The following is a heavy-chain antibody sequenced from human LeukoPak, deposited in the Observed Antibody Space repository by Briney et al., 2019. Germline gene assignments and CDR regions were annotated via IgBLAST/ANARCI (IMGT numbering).Heavy chain of an antibody. V-gene: IGHV3-48*01. J-gene: IGHJ4*02. CDR2: IISISSTI. CDR1: GFTFSSYS. D-gene: IGHD4-17*01. CDR3: ASLPETTVDY. Sequence: PGGSLRLACAAAGFTFSSYSMSWVRQAPGKGLGWVSYIISISSTIYYADSVKGRFTTSRDNAKNSLYLQVNSLRAEDTAVYYCASLPETTVDYWGQGPLVTVSS.